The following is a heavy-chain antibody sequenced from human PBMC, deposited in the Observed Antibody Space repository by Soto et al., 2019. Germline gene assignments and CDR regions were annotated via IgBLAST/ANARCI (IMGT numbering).Heavy chain of an antibody. V-gene: IGHV1-2*04. CDR1: GYTFTGYY. Sequence: GASVKGSCKASGYTFTGYYMHWVRQAPGQGLEWMGWINPNSGGTNYAQKFQGWVTMTRDTSISTAYMELSRLRSDDTAVYYCARGGDVDTAMVTRLYGRHYYYYYGMDVWGQGTTVTVSS. J-gene: IGHJ6*02. D-gene: IGHD5-18*01. CDR2: INPNSGGT. CDR3: ARGGDVDTAMVTRLYGRHYYYYYGMDV.